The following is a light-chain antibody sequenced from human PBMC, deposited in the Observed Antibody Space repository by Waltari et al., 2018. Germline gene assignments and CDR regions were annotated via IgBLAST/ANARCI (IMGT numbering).Light chain of an antibody. Sequence: QSVLTQPPSASGTPGQTVTISCSGSTPNIGSNTVNWYQKVPGTAPKLLIHSNNERPSGVPDRFAGPKSGTSASLPIRGLLSEDEGDYYCAPWDDSLNGPVFGGGTRLTVL. V-gene: IGLV1-44*01. CDR1: TPNIGSNT. CDR3: APWDDSLNGPV. CDR2: SNN. J-gene: IGLJ3*02.